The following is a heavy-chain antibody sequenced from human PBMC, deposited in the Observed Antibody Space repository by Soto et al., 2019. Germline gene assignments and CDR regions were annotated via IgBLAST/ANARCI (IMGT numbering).Heavy chain of an antibody. V-gene: IGHV3-30-3*01. Sequence: EGTLRRSCAAAGFRPNSYAIQAFRQAPDKGLEWGAVISYDASNKYYSDSVKGRFPISRGNSKNTLYLQMNSLRAEDAAVFDCARDDTGYSYGFFDYWRQGTLVTVAS. CDR3: ARDDTGYSYGFFDY. J-gene: IGHJ4*02. D-gene: IGHD5-18*01. CDR1: GFRPNSYA. CDR2: ISYDASNK.